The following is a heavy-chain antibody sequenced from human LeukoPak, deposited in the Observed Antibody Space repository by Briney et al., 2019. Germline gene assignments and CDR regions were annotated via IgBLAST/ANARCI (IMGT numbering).Heavy chain of an antibody. Sequence: PGGSLRLSCAASGFTFSSHDMHWVRQATGKGLGWVSAIGTAGDTYYPGSVKGRFTISRENAKNSLYLQMNSLRAGDTAVYYCAKGGSSGWYADYWGQGTLVTVSS. J-gene: IGHJ4*02. CDR2: IGTAGDT. CDR3: AKGGSSGWYADY. CDR1: GFTFSSHD. V-gene: IGHV3-13*01. D-gene: IGHD6-19*01.